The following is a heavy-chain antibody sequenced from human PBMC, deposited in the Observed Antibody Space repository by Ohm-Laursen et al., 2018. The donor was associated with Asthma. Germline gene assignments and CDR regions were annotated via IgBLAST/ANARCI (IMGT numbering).Heavy chain of an antibody. CDR1: GGSISSGGYY. V-gene: IGHV4-31*03. CDR2: IYYSGST. CDR3: ARVQSGAPDY. J-gene: IGHJ4*02. D-gene: IGHD7-27*01. Sequence: TLSLTCTVSGGSISSGGYYWSWIRQHPGKGLEWIGYIYYSGSTYYNPSLKSRVTISVDTSKNQFSLKLSSVTAADAAVYYCARVQSGAPDYWGQGTLVTVSS.